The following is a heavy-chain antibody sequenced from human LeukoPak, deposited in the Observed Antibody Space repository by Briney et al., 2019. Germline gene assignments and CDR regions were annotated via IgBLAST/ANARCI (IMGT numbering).Heavy chain of an antibody. D-gene: IGHD6-6*01. V-gene: IGHV3-48*01. CDR2: ISSSGRSDTTI. CDR1: GFTFSDFS. CDR3: ASGSSTWPSVDCYMDV. Sequence: GGSLRLSCAASGFTFSDFSMDWVRKAPGKGLEWIAYISSSGRSDTTIYYADSVKGRFSISRDNAKNSLYLQMNSLRADDTAVYYCASGSSTWPSVDCYMDVWGTGTTVTVSS. J-gene: IGHJ6*03.